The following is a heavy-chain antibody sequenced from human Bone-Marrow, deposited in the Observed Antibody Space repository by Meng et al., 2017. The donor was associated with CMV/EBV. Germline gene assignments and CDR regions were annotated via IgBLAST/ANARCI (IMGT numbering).Heavy chain of an antibody. Sequence: GESLKISCAASRFTFSSYWMSWVRQAPGKGLEWVANIKQDGSEKNYVDSVKGRFTISRDNAKNSLYLQMNSLRAEDTAVYYCARVVVVVGADYWGQGTLVTVSS. J-gene: IGHJ4*02. CDR1: RFTFSSYW. CDR3: ARVVVVVGADY. D-gene: IGHD2-15*01. CDR2: IKQDGSEK. V-gene: IGHV3-7*01.